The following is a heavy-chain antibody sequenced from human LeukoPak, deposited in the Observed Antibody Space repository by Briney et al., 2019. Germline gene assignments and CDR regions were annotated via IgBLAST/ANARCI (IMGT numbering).Heavy chain of an antibody. Sequence: PSETLSLTCTVSGDSISSYYWTWLRQPPGKGLEWIGYIYYSGITDYNPSLNSRGTISVDTSKNQFSLKLSSVTAADTAVYYCARTSRHYYGSGSNLTPWPAGMDVWGQGTTVTVSS. CDR1: GDSISSYY. CDR3: ARTSRHYYGSGSNLTPWPAGMDV. CDR2: IYYSGIT. J-gene: IGHJ6*02. V-gene: IGHV4-59*01. D-gene: IGHD3-10*01.